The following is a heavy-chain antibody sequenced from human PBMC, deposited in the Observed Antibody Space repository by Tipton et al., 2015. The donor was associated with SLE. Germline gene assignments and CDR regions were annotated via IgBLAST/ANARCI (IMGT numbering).Heavy chain of an antibody. J-gene: IGHJ3*02. V-gene: IGHV4-39*01. CDR2: IYYSGST. Sequence: LRLSCTVSGGSISSSSYYWGWIRQPPGKGLEWIGSIYYSGSTYYNPSLKSRVTISVDTSKNQFSLKLSSVTAADTAVYYCARSGEQGKAFDIWGQGTMVTVSS. CDR3: ARSGEQGKAFDI. CDR1: GGSISSSSYY.